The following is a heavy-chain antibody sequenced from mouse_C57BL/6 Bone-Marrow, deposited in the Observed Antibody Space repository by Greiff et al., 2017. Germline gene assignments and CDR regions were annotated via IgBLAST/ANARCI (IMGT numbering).Heavy chain of an antibody. V-gene: IGHV1-81*01. Sequence: VQLQESGAELARPGASVKLSCKASGYTFTSYGISWVKQRTGQGLEWIGEIYPRSGNTYYNEKFKGKATLTADKSSSTAYMELRSLTSGDSAVYFCARSVAWFAYWGQGTLVTVSA. CDR1: GYTFTSYG. CDR2: IYPRSGNT. D-gene: IGHD1-1*01. CDR3: ARSVAWFAY. J-gene: IGHJ3*01.